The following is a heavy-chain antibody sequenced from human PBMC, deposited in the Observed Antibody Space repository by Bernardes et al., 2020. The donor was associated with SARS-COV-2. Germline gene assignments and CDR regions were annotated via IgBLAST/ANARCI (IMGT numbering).Heavy chain of an antibody. CDR3: AKDRSGGWYFFDS. CDR2: ISGSGSST. CDR1: GFTFTTFS. D-gene: IGHD6-19*01. J-gene: IGHJ4*02. V-gene: IGHV3-23*01. Sequence: GSLRFPSAAAGFTFTTFSMNWFRPAPGRGLEWVSAISGSGSSTYYPDSVKGRFTISRDNSKNTLYLQMDSLRPEDTAVYYCAKDRSGGWYFFDSCGQGTLVTVSS.